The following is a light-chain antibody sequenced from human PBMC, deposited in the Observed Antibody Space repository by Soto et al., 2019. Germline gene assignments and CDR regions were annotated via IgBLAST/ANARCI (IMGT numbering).Light chain of an antibody. CDR3: YSYAGSRL. CDR1: SSDVGEYNY. V-gene: IGLV2-11*01. CDR2: DVT. J-gene: IGLJ3*02. Sequence: QSALTQPRSVSGSPGQSVTISCTGSSSDVGEYNYVSWYQHHPGKAPKLMLYDVTNRPSGVPVRFSGSKSGNTASLTISGLQAEDEADYFCYSYAGSRLFGGGTKVTVL.